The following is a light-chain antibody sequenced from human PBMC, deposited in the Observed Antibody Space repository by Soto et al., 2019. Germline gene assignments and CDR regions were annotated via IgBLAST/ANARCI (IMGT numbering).Light chain of an antibody. V-gene: IGLV1-47*01. CDR2: KNN. J-gene: IGLJ1*01. CDR3: AAWDDSLSGHL. CDR1: GSNIGSNY. Sequence: QSVLTQPPSASGTPGQKVPISCSGSGSNIGSNYVYWYQQLPGTAPKLLIYKNNQRPSGVPDRFSGSKSDTSASLAISGLRSEDEADYYCAAWDDSLSGHLFGTGTKVTVL.